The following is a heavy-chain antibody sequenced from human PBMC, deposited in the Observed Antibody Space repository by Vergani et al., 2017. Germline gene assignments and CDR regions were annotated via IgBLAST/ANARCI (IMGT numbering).Heavy chain of an antibody. D-gene: IGHD2-21*02. CDR2: ISWNSGSI. V-gene: IGHV3-9*01. J-gene: IGHJ1*01. Sequence: VQLVESGGGVVQPGRSLRLSCAASGFTFSSYGMHWVRQAPGKGLEWVSGISWNSGSIGYADSVKGRFTISRDNAKNSLYLQMNSLRAEDTALYYCAKDRGLLAEYFQHWGQGTLVTVSS. CDR3: AKDRGLLAEYFQH. CDR1: GFTFSSYG.